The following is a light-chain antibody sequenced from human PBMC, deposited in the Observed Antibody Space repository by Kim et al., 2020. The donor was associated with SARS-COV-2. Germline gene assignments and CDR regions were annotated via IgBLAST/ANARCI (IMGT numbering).Light chain of an antibody. Sequence: QSVLTQPPSASGTPGQRVTISCSGRWSNIGRNTLNWYQQLPGTAPQLVIYSNNERPSGVPDRFSGSKSGTSASLAISGLQSEDEADYYCAAWDDSLNGVVFGGGTKLTVL. V-gene: IGLV1-44*01. CDR1: WSNIGRNT. CDR2: SNN. CDR3: AAWDDSLNGVV. J-gene: IGLJ3*02.